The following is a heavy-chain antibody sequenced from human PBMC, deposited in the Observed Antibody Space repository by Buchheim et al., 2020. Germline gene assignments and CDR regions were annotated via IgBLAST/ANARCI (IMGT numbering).Heavy chain of an antibody. CDR3: ARDSIVVVPAAIYGMDV. J-gene: IGHJ6*02. V-gene: IGHV3-48*04. CDR2: ISSSSSTI. Sequence: EVQLVESGGGLVQPGGSLRLSCAASGFTFSSYSMNWVRQAPGKGLEWVSYISSSSSTIYYADSVKGRFTISRDNAKNSLYLQMISLRAEDTAVYYCARDSIVVVPAAIYGMDVWGQGTT. D-gene: IGHD2-2*01. CDR1: GFTFSSYS.